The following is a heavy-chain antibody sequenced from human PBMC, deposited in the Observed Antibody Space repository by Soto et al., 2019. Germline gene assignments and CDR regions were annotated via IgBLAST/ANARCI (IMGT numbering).Heavy chain of an antibody. D-gene: IGHD3-3*01. CDR2: IFYDGTI. J-gene: IGHJ4*02. Sequence: PSETLSLTCTVSGVSISSYYWSWIRQPPGEGPEWIGNIFYDGTINYNPSLRSRLTISVDTSKNQFSLRMTSVTAADTAIYYCARRVSILYYFDSWGQGTLVTVSS. CDR3: ARRVSILYYFDS. CDR1: GVSISSYY. V-gene: IGHV4-59*12.